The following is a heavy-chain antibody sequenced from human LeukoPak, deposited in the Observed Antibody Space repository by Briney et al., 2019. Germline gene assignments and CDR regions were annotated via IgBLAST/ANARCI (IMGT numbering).Heavy chain of an antibody. CDR2: INPNSGGT. D-gene: IGHD3-10*01. J-gene: IGHJ5*02. CDR3: ARDTGDYYRLGSYFAP. CDR1: GYGFTDYY. V-gene: IGHV1-2*02. Sequence: ASVKVSCKASGYGFTDYYIHWVRQAPGQGLEWVGWINPNSGGTNYAQKFHGRVTMTRDTSITTAYMELSSLRSDDTAVYYCARDTGDYYRLGSYFAPWGQGTLVTVSS.